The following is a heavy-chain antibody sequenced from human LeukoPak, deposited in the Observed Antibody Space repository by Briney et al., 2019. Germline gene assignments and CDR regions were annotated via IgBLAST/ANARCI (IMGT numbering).Heavy chain of an antibody. V-gene: IGHV3-30*18. CDR3: AKDWGFQYASGSYCDF. Sequence: PGRSLRLSCAASGFTFSNYGMHWVRQAPGKGLEWVAVISHNGGNKFYVDSVKGRFTISRDNSKNTLYLQMDSLRAEDTAVYYRAKDWGFQYASGSYCDFWGQGTLATVSS. CDR2: ISHNGGNK. J-gene: IGHJ4*02. CDR1: GFTFSNYG. D-gene: IGHD3-10*01.